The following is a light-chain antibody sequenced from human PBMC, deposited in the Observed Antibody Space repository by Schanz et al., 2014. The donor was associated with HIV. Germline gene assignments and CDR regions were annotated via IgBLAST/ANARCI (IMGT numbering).Light chain of an antibody. J-gene: IGKJ1*01. CDR2: AAS. V-gene: IGKV3-15*01. Sequence: EIVMTQSPATVSVSPRERATLSCRASQSVSSNLAWYQQKPGQAPRLLIYAASTRAPGIPARFSGSGSGTEFTLTISSLQSEGFALYYCQQYNSWPRTFGQGTKVEIK. CDR3: QQYNSWPRT. CDR1: QSVSSN.